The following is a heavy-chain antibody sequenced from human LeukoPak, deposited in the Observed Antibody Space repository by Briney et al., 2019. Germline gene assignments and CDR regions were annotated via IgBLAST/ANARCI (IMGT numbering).Heavy chain of an antibody. CDR3: ARLTYGSGSYCYFDY. D-gene: IGHD3-10*01. Sequence: SETLSLTCTVSGGSISSGGYYWSWIRQPPGKGLEWIGSIYYSGNTYYNPSLKSRVTISVDTSKNQFSLKLSSVTAADTAVYYCARLTYGSGSYCYFDYWGQGTLVTVSS. CDR1: GGSISSGGYY. V-gene: IGHV4-39*01. J-gene: IGHJ4*02. CDR2: IYYSGNT.